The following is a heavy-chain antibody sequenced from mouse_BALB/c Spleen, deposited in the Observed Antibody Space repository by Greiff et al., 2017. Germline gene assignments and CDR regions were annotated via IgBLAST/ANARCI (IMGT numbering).Heavy chain of an antibody. Sequence: QLQESGPELVKPGASVKVSCKASGYSFTDYNMYWVKQSHGKSLEWIGYIDPYNGGTSYNQKFKGKATLTADKSSSTAYMQLSSLTSDDSAVYFCARGYYGSSPYFDYWGQGTTLTVSS. J-gene: IGHJ2*01. V-gene: IGHV1S135*01. D-gene: IGHD1-1*01. CDR1: GYSFTDYN. CDR3: ARGYYGSSPYFDY. CDR2: IDPYNGGT.